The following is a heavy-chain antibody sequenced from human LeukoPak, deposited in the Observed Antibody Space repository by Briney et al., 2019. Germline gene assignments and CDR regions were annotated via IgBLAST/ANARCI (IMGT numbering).Heavy chain of an antibody. D-gene: IGHD5-18*01. CDR1: GGSISSYY. J-gene: IGHJ4*02. V-gene: IGHV4-59*01. Sequence: KASETLSLTCTVSGGSISSYYWTWIRQPPGKGLEWIGYIYYSGSTNYNPSLRSRVTMSVDTSKNQFSLKVGSVTAADTAVYYCARVGSYGLLDYWGQGTLVTVSS. CDR3: ARVGSYGLLDY. CDR2: IYYSGST.